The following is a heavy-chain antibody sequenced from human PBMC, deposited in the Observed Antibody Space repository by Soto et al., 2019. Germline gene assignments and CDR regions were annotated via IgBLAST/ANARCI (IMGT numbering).Heavy chain of an antibody. CDR2: IWYDGSNK. Sequence: PGGSLRLSCAASGFTFSSYGMHWVRQAPGKGLEWVAVIWYDGSNKYYADSVKGRFTISRDNSKNTLYLQMNSLRAEDTAVYYCARADRRDGYTLLDYWGQGTLVTVSS. J-gene: IGHJ4*02. V-gene: IGHV3-33*01. D-gene: IGHD5-12*01. CDR1: GFTFSSYG. CDR3: ARADRRDGYTLLDY.